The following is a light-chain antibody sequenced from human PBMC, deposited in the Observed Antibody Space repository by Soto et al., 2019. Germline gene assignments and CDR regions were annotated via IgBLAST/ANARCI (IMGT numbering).Light chain of an antibody. Sequence: DIQMTQSPSSLSASVGDRVTITCRASRSINTYVNWYQQRPGKAPELLIYSASSLHTGVPSRFSGSGAGTYFTFTINSLLPEDFAIYYCQQTYSTPRTFGQGTKVDIK. CDR3: QQTYSTPRT. CDR1: RSINTY. CDR2: SAS. J-gene: IGKJ1*01. V-gene: IGKV1-39*01.